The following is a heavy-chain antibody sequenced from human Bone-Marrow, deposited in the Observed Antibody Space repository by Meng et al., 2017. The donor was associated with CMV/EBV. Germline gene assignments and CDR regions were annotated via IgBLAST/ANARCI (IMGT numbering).Heavy chain of an antibody. CDR3: ARVDYDFWSGYWRLDP. J-gene: IGHJ5*02. V-gene: IGHV4-61*01. CDR2: IYYSGST. CDR1: GGSVSSGSYY. D-gene: IGHD3-3*01. Sequence: SETLSLTYTVSGGSVSSGSYYWSWIRQPPGKGLEWIGYIYYSGSTNYNPSLKSRVTISVDTSKNQFSLKLSSVTAADTAVYYCARVDYDFWSGYWRLDPWGQGTLVTVSS.